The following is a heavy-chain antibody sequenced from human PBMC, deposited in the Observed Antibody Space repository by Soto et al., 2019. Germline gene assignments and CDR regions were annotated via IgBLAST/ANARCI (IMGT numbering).Heavy chain of an antibody. CDR3: ARSIHRSSDY. CDR2: INAGDSET. Sequence: GESLKISCTGSGYIFSNFWIGWVRQMPGTGLEWMGIINAGDSETRYSPSFQGQVTISADKSISTAYLQWSSLKASDTAIYYCARSIHRSSDYWGQGTPVTVSS. CDR1: GYIFSNFW. J-gene: IGHJ4*02. V-gene: IGHV5-51*01.